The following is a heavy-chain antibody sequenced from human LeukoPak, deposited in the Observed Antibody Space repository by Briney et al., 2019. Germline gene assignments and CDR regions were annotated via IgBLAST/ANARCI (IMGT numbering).Heavy chain of an antibody. V-gene: IGHV3-30-3*01. D-gene: IGHD2-2*02. CDR2: ISHDGSNK. J-gene: IGHJ4*02. CDR3: ARGPGYNYFDY. CDR1: GFTFSSDA. Sequence: GGSLRLSCAASGFTFSSDAMHWVRQAPGKGLEWVAVISHDGSNKYYADSVKGRFTISRDNSKNTLYLQMNSLRAEDTAVYYCARGPGYNYFDYWGQGTLVTVSS.